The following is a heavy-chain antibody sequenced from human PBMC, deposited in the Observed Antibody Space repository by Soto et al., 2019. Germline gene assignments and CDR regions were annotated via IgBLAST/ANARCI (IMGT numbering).Heavy chain of an antibody. CDR1: GFTFSSYA. J-gene: IGHJ6*02. CDR3: AKDGRIWFGELYHPLYYYYYGMDV. CDR2: ISGSGGST. V-gene: IGHV3-23*01. D-gene: IGHD3-10*01. Sequence: PGGSLRLSCAASGFTFSSYAMSWVRQAPGKGLEWVSAISGSGGSTYYADSVKGRFTISRDNSKNTLYLQMNSLRAEDTAVYYCAKDGRIWFGELYHPLYYYYYGMDVWGQGTTVTVSS.